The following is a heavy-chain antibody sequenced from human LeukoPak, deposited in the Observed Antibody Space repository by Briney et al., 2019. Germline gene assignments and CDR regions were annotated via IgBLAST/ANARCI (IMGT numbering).Heavy chain of an antibody. J-gene: IGHJ4*02. CDR1: GFSIKIYE. D-gene: IGHD5-12*01. V-gene: IGHV3-48*03. CDR3: ARENVNGYHSFDF. CDR2: ISSRGTTM. Sequence: PGGSLRLSCEASGFSIKIYEINWVRQAPGKAPEWVSYISSRGTTMYYADSVKGRFTVSRDNAENSVYLQMNSVKAEDTAVYYCARENVNGYHSFDFWGQGTLVAVSS.